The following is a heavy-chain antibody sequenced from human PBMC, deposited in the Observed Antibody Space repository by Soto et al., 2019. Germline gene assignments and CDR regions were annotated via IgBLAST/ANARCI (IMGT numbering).Heavy chain of an antibody. D-gene: IGHD2-15*01. CDR3: ARRNLYCSGGSCYPHGMDV. CDR2: IIPIFGTA. J-gene: IGHJ6*01. CDR1: GGTFSSYA. V-gene: IGHV1-69*01. Sequence: QVQLVQSGAEVKKPGSSVKVSCKASGGTFSSYAISWVRQAPGQGLEWMGGIIPIFGTANYAQKFQGRVTITADESTSTAYMELSSLRSEDTAVYYGARRNLYCSGGSCYPHGMDVWGQGTTVTVSS.